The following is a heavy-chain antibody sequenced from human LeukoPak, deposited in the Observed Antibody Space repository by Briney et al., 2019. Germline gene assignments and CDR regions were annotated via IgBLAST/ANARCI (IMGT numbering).Heavy chain of an antibody. J-gene: IGHJ3*02. V-gene: IGHV1-69*05. CDR2: IIPIFGTA. Sequence: SVKVSCKASGGTFSSYAISWVRQAPGQEREWMGRIIPIFGTANYAQKLHGRDTNTTHESTSTAYMQLSSLRSKGTDVCYCARGSSDSWYILDAFDIWGQGTMVTVSS. D-gene: IGHD6-13*01. CDR1: GGTFSSYA. CDR3: ARGSSDSWYILDAFDI.